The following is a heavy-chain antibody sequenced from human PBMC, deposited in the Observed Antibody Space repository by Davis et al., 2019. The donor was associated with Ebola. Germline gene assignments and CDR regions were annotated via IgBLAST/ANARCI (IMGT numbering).Heavy chain of an antibody. Sequence: SETLSLTCTVSGASINNHYWTWIRQPPGKGLEWIGYIYYSGSTNYNPSLKSRVTISVDTSKNQFSLKLSSVTAADTAVYYCARHPIAAAGILYNWFDPWGQGTLVTVSS. CDR1: GASINNHY. CDR3: ARHPIAAAGILYNWFDP. CDR2: IYYSGST. D-gene: IGHD6-13*01. V-gene: IGHV4-59*08. J-gene: IGHJ5*02.